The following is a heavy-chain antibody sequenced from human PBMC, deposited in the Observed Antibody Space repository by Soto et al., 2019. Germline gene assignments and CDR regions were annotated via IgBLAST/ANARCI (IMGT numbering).Heavy chain of an antibody. CDR2: INHSGST. V-gene: IGHV4-34*01. CDR3: ARGRIVVVPAAIKNWFDP. D-gene: IGHD2-2*01. J-gene: IGHJ5*02. CDR1: GGSFSGYY. Sequence: SETLSLTCTVYGGSFSGYYWSWIRQPPGKGLEWIGEINHSGSTNYNPSLKSRVTISVDTSKNQFSLKLSSVTAADTAVYYCARGRIVVVPAAIKNWFDPWGQGTLVTVSS.